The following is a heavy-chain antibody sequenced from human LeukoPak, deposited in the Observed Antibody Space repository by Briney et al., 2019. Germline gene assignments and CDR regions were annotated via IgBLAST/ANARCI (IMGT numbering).Heavy chain of an antibody. CDR3: ARDHNYAFDN. Sequence: GGSLRLSCTASGFPFIEYSMNWVRRAPGKGLEWISYIGIDSGNTKYADSVRGRFTISTDKAKNSLYLQMNSLRVEDTAVYYCARDHNYAFDNWGQGTLVSVAS. CDR2: IGIDSGNT. V-gene: IGHV3-48*01. J-gene: IGHJ4*02. D-gene: IGHD1-1*01. CDR1: GFPFIEYS.